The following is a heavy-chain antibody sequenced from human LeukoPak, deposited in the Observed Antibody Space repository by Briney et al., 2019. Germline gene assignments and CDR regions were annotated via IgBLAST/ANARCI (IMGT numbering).Heavy chain of an antibody. V-gene: IGHV3-23*01. J-gene: IGHJ3*02. D-gene: IGHD6-13*01. CDR3: ANKPGIAAAGAFDI. Sequence: GGSLRLSCAASGITFSNYAMSWVRQAPGKGLEWVSSIGGSDGITHYADSVKGRFTISRDNSKNTLYLQMNSLRAEDTAAYYCANKPGIAAAGAFDIWGQGTMVTVSS. CDR1: GITFSNYA. CDR2: IGGSDGIT.